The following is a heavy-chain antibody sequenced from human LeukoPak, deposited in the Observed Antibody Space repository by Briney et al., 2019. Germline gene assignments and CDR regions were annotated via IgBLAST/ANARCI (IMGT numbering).Heavy chain of an antibody. CDR2: ISSSSSTI. D-gene: IGHD3-10*01. V-gene: IGHV3-48*01. J-gene: IGHJ6*02. CDR1: GFTFSSYS. CDR3: ARDPYGSGTPV. Sequence: GGSLRLACAASGFTFSSYSMNWVRQAPGKGLEWVSYISSSSSTIYYADSVKGRFTISRDNAKNPLYLQMNSLRAEDTAVYYCARDPYGSGTPVWGQGTTVTVSS.